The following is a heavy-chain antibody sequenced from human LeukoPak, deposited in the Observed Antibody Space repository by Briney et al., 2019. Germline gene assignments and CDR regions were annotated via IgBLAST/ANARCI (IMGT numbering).Heavy chain of an antibody. CDR3: ARDGDDSSGYSLLNDAFDI. Sequence: HWASVKVSCKASGYTFTSYGISWVRQAPGQGLEWMGWISAYNGNTNYAQKPQGRVTMTTDTSTSTAYMELRSLRSDDTAVYYCARDGDDSSGYSLLNDAFDIWGQGTMVTVSS. V-gene: IGHV1-18*01. CDR1: GYTFTSYG. D-gene: IGHD3-22*01. J-gene: IGHJ3*02. CDR2: ISAYNGNT.